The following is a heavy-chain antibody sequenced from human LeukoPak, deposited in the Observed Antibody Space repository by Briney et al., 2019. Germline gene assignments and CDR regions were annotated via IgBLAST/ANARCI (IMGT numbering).Heavy chain of an antibody. CDR2: IYTSGRT. D-gene: IGHD1-26*01. J-gene: IGHJ3*02. V-gene: IGHV4-4*07. CDR1: GGSFSSYY. Sequence: SETLSLTCAVYGGSFSSYYWSWIRQPAGKGLEWIGRIYTSGRTNYNPSLKSRVTMSVDTSKNQFSLKLSSVTAADTAVYYCARDWANEEWELRRARRTDAFDIWGQGTMVTVSS. CDR3: ARDWANEEWELRRARRTDAFDI.